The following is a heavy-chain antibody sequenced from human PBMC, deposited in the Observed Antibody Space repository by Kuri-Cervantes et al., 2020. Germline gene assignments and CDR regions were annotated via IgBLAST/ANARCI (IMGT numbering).Heavy chain of an antibody. J-gene: IGHJ4*02. V-gene: IGHV4-59*10. D-gene: IGHD3-22*01. CDR1: GGSFSGYY. Sequence: SETLSLTCAVYGGSFSGYYWSWIRQPAGKGLEWIGRIYTSGSTNYNPSLKSRVTMSVDTSKNQFSLKLSSVTAADTAVYYCARDYYDSSGTFDYWGQGTLVTVFS. CDR3: ARDYYDSSGTFDY. CDR2: IYTSGST.